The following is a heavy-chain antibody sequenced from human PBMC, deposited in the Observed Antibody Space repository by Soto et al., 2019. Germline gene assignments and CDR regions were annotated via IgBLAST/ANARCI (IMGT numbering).Heavy chain of an antibody. Sequence: SETMSLTCVVYVGSFSGHFWSWIRQPPGKGLEWIGEINHSGSTNYNPSLKSRVTISVDTSKNQFSLNLNSVTAADTAVYYRAGRAVGIMIRGVPKDYCSQGSLGT. CDR2: INHSGST. CDR1: VGSFSGHF. D-gene: IGHD3-10*01. CDR3: AGRAVGIMIRGVPKDY. V-gene: IGHV4-34*01. J-gene: IGHJ4*02.